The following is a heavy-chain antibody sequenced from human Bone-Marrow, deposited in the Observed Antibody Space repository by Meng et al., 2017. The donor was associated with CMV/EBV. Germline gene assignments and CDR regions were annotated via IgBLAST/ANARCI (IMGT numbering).Heavy chain of an antibody. V-gene: IGHV1-2*02. D-gene: IGHD6-6*01. J-gene: IGHJ5*02. CDR3: ARKGKYSTDGWFDP. CDR1: GYTFTGYY. CDR2: INPNSGGT. Sequence: LKKPGASVKVACKASGYTFTGYYMHWVRQAPGQGLEWMGWINPNSGGTNYAQKFQGRVTMTRDTSTSTAYMELRSLRSDDTAVYYYARKGKYSTDGWFDPWGQGTLVTVSS.